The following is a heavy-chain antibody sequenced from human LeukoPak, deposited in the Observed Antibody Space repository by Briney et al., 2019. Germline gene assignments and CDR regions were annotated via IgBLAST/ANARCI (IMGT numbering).Heavy chain of an antibody. V-gene: IGHV3-30*02. D-gene: IGHD3-10*01. CDR1: GFTFSTFG. CDR2: IQYDDSIE. CDR3: AKDQGVVGSYDY. J-gene: IGHJ4*01. Sequence: GGSLRLSCAASGFTFSTFGMNWVRQAPDKGLEWVAFIQYDDSIEYYADSVKGRFTISRDNSKNTLYLQMSSLRGDDTAVYYCAKDQGVVGSYDYWGHGTLVTVSS.